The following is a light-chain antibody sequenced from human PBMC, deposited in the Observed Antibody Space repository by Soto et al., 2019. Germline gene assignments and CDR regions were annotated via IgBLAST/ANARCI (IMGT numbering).Light chain of an antibody. CDR3: SSYTSSSTLYA. J-gene: IGLJ1*01. Sequence: QSALTQSASVSGSPGQSITISCTGTSSDVGGYNYVSWYQQHPGKAPKLMIYDVSNRPSGVSNRFSGSKSGNTASLTISGLQAEDEADYYCSSYTSSSTLYAFGTGTKLTVL. CDR1: SSDVGGYNY. CDR2: DVS. V-gene: IGLV2-14*01.